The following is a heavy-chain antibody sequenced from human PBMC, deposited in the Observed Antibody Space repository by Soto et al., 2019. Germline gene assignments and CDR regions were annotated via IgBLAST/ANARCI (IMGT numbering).Heavy chain of an antibody. CDR2: IYSSGLT. D-gene: IGHD5-18*01. CDR3: ARWSDGYTFFFDS. CDR1: ADSFGTFY. J-gene: IGHJ4*02. V-gene: IGHV4-59*01. Sequence: QVLLQESGPGLVRPSETLSLTCTVSADSFGTFYWSWIRQSPGRGLEWIGYIYSSGLTKYNPSFESRVTMSVDTSKKQISLNLNSVTAADTAVYYCARWSDGYTFFFDSWGQGTLVTVSS.